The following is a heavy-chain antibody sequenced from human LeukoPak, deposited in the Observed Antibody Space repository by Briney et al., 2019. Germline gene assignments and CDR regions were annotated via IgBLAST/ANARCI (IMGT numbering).Heavy chain of an antibody. CDR2: INPNSGGT. CDR1: GYTFTGYY. D-gene: IGHD3-9*01. J-gene: IGHJ4*02. CDR3: ARMDGTGYDILTGYYGWGVYYFDY. V-gene: IGHV1-2*02. Sequence: GASVKVSCKASGYTFTGYYMQWVRQAPGQGLEWMGWINPNSGGTNYAQKFQGRVTMTRDTSISTAYMELSRLRSDDTAVYYCARMDGTGYDILTGYYGWGVYYFDYWGQGTLVTVSS.